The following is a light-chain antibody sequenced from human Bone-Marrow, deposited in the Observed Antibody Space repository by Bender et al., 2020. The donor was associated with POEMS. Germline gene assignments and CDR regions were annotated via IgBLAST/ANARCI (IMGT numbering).Light chain of an antibody. Sequence: QSALTQPASVSGSPAQAITISCTGTSSDVGGYNYVSWYQQPPGKAPKVMFYELSKRPSGVPDRCSGSKSGNTASLTVSGLQAEDEADYYCCLYAGSYMVFGGGTKLTVL. CDR3: CLYAGSYMV. J-gene: IGLJ2*01. CDR2: ELS. CDR1: SSDVGGYNY. V-gene: IGLV2-8*01.